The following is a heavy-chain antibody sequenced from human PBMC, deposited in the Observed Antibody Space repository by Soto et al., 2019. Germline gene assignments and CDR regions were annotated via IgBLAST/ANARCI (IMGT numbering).Heavy chain of an antibody. V-gene: IGHV3-33*01. CDR1: GFTFSSYG. CDR2: IWYDGSNK. Sequence: PGGSLRLSCAASGFTFSSYGMHWVRQAPGKGLEWVAVIWYDGSNKYYADSVKGRFTISRDNSKNTLYLQMNSLRAEDTAVYYCARGKPLNGYAEKGGFDYWGQGTLVTVSS. CDR3: ARGKPLNGYAEKGGFDY. J-gene: IGHJ4*02. D-gene: IGHD5-12*01.